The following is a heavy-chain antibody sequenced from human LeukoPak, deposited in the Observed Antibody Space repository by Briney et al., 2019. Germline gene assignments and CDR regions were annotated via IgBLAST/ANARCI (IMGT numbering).Heavy chain of an antibody. Sequence: PGGSLRLSCAASGFTFSSYWMSWVRQAPGKGLEWVANIKQDGSEKYYVDSVKGRFTISRDNAKNSLYLQMNSLRAEDTAVYYCASGRAYYYDSSGLLWGQGTLVTVSS. D-gene: IGHD3-22*01. CDR1: GFTFSSYW. CDR3: ASGRAYYYDSSGLL. V-gene: IGHV3-7*01. J-gene: IGHJ4*02. CDR2: IKQDGSEK.